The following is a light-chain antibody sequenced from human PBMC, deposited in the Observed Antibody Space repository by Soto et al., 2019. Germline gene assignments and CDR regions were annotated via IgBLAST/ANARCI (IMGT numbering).Light chain of an antibody. J-gene: IGKJ1*01. CDR3: LQDYSYPRT. V-gene: IGKV1-6*01. CDR2: ATS. Sequence: AIQMTQSPSSLSASVGDTVTITCRASQAIRNDLGWYQQKPGKAPKLLIYATSSLQSGVPSRFSGSGSGTAFTLTISSLQPEDFATYYCLQDYSYPRTFGQGTKVEIK. CDR1: QAIRND.